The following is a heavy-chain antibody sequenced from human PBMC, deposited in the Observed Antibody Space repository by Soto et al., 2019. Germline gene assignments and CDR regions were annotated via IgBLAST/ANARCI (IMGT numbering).Heavy chain of an antibody. CDR3: ARDCSAGSCYHNWFDP. CDR1: GYTFTNYY. J-gene: IGHJ5*02. Sequence: ASVKVSCKASGYTFTNYYIHWVRQAPGQGLEWVGLINPKTGTTNDAPKFQGRVTMTSDTSTSTAYMELNSLRSEDTAVYYCARDCSAGSCYHNWFDPWGQGTLVTVSS. CDR2: INPKTGTT. V-gene: IGHV1-2*06. D-gene: IGHD2-15*01.